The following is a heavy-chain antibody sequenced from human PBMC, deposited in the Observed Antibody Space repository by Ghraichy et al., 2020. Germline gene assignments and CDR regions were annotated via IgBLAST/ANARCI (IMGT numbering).Heavy chain of an antibody. CDR2: ISDNGSRT. V-gene: IGHV3-23*01. D-gene: IGHD5-18*01. CDR3: ASVDT. J-gene: IGHJ3*01. Sequence: GGSLRLSCAVSGLTFSTYAMSWVRKAQGKGLEWVSTISDNGSRTYYADPVKGRFTVSRDNSKNILYLQMNSLRAEDTAVYYCASVDTWGQGTMVSVSS. CDR1: GLTFSTYA.